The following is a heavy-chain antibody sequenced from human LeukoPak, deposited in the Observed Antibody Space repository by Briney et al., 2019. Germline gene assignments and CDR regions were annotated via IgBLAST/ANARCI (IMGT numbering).Heavy chain of an antibody. Sequence: ASVKVSCKASGYTFTGYYMHWVRRAPGQGLEWMGWINPNSGGTNYAQKFQGRVTMTRDTSISTAYMELSRLRSDDTAVYYCARGTYDSSGYYYGRVFDYWGQGTLVTVSS. V-gene: IGHV1-2*02. D-gene: IGHD3-22*01. CDR3: ARGTYDSSGYYYGRVFDY. J-gene: IGHJ4*02. CDR1: GYTFTGYY. CDR2: INPNSGGT.